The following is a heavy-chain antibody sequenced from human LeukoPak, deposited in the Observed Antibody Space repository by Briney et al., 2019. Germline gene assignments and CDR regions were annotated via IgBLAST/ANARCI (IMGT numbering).Heavy chain of an antibody. CDR3: ARDGGGGDLVDWLENAFDI. V-gene: IGHV1-69*01. Sequence: SVKVSCKASGGTFSSYAISWVRQAPGQGLEWMGGIIPIFGTANYAQKFQGRVTITADESTSTAYVELSSLRSEDTAVYYCARDGGGGDLVDWLENAFDIWGQGTMVTVSS. CDR1: GGTFSSYA. CDR2: IIPIFGTA. D-gene: IGHD3-16*01. J-gene: IGHJ3*02.